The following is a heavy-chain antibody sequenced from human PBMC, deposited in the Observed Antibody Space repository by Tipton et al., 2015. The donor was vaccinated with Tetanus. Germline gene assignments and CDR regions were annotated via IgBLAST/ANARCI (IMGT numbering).Heavy chain of an antibody. CDR3: ARSKLLWFGESLSGFDS. V-gene: IGHV4-30-2*01. CDR2: ISHYGST. Sequence: TLSLTCAVSGGPINNGASSWSWIRQPPGKGLEWIGYISHYGSTFYNPSLESRVVMSVDRSKNQFSLKLSSVTAADTAVYYCARSKLLWFGESLSGFDSWGQGTLVTVSA. D-gene: IGHD3-10*01. CDR1: GGPINNGASS. J-gene: IGHJ4*02.